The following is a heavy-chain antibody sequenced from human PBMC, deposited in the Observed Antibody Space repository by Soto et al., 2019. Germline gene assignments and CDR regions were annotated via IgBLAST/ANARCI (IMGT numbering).Heavy chain of an antibody. V-gene: IGHV4-61*01. Sequence: SVTLSLACPVCGGCVSSGSYYQSWIRQPPGKGLEWIGYIYYSGSTNYNPSLKSRVTISVDTSKNQFSLKLSSVTAADTAVYYCARGGLEGDSSGWYVVYWGQGTLVTVSA. D-gene: IGHD6-19*01. J-gene: IGHJ4*02. CDR3: ARGGLEGDSSGWYVVY. CDR2: IYYSGST. CDR1: GGCVSSGSYY.